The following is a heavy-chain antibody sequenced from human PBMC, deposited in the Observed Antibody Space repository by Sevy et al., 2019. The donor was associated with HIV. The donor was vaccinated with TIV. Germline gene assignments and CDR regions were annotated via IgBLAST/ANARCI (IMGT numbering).Heavy chain of an antibody. CDR1: GFTFDDYA. CDR3: LRGITWNGLDDY. Sequence: GGSLRLSCAASGFTFDDYAMHWVRQAPGKGLEWVSGISWNNDVKVYADSAKGRFTISRDSAKNTLYLEMNSLTTDDTALYYCLRGITWNGLDDYWGQGTLVTVSS. J-gene: IGHJ4*02. V-gene: IGHV3-9*01. D-gene: IGHD1-1*01. CDR2: ISWNNDVK.